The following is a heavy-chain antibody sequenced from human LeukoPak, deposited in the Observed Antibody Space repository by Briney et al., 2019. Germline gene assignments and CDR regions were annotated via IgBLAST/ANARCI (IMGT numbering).Heavy chain of an antibody. Sequence: SETLSLTCAVYGGSFSGYYWSWIRQPPGKGLEWIGEINHSGSTNYNPSLKSRVTISVDTSKNQFSLKLSSVTAADTAVYYCARDPTVDAFDIWSQGTMVTVSS. V-gene: IGHV4-34*01. CDR3: ARDPTVDAFDI. CDR1: GGSFSGYY. CDR2: INHSGST. D-gene: IGHD4-17*01. J-gene: IGHJ3*02.